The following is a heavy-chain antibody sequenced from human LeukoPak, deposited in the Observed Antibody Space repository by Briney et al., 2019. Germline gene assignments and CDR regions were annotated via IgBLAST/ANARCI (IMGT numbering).Heavy chain of an antibody. V-gene: IGHV1-69*05. Sequence: SVKVSCKASGGTFSSYAISWVRQAPGQGLEWMGGIIPIFGTANYAQKFQGRVTITTDESTSTAYMELSSLRSEDTAVYYCARVSRSGREKDAFDIWGQGTMVTVSS. CDR1: GGTFSSYA. CDR2: IIPIFGTA. CDR3: ARVSRSGREKDAFDI. D-gene: IGHD2-15*01. J-gene: IGHJ3*02.